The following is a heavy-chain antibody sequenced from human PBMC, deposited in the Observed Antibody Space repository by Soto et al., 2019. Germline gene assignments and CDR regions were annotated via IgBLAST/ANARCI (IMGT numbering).Heavy chain of an antibody. Sequence: PGESLKISCKGSGYTFSNYWIAWVRQMPGKGLEWMGIIYPGDSDIRYSPSFQGQVTISADNSLSTAYLQWSSLKASDTAMYYCASPRHDHSSSGMDVWAQGTKDTVSS. V-gene: IGHV5-51*01. CDR3: ASPRHDHSSSGMDV. CDR1: GYTFSNYW. J-gene: IGHJ6*01. CDR2: IYPGDSDI. D-gene: IGHD1-1*01.